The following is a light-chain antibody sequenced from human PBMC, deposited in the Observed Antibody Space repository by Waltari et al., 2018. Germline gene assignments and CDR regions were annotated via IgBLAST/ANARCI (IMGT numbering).Light chain of an antibody. CDR1: TLATFY. J-gene: IGLJ2*01. Sequence: SFELTQDPAVSVALGQTVTITCRGRTLATFYANWYQQKPGQAPILVFAGRNDRPSGSPDRFSGSNSRNTASLTITGAQAEDEAAYYCSSRDPSGHPVVFGGGTNLSVL. V-gene: IGLV3-19*01. CDR3: SSRDPSGHPVV. CDR2: GRN.